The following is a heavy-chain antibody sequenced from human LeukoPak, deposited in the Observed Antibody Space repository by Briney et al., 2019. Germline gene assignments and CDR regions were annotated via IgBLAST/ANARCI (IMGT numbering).Heavy chain of an antibody. V-gene: IGHV3-30*04. CDR3: ARVMDSSTLYNFQY. D-gene: IGHD2-2*01. CDR1: GFRFSSYA. J-gene: IGHJ1*01. Sequence: GRSVRLSCAASGFRFSSYAMHWVRQAPGKGLEWLAVISFDGSIKYYADSVKGRFTVSRDNYQNTLYLQISSLRPDDSGLYYCARVMDSSTLYNFQYWGQGTLVTVSS. CDR2: ISFDGSIK.